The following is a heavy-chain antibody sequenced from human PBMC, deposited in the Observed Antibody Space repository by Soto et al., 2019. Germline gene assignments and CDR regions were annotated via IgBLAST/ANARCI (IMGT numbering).Heavy chain of an antibody. Sequence: PGGSLRLSCAASGFTFSSYAIHWVRQAPGKGLEWVTVTSYDGSNKYYADSVRGRFTISRDNSKNTLYLQMNSLRPEDTAVYYCARDRSIASADPFDYWGQGXLVPVSS. D-gene: IGHD6-13*01. CDR1: GFTFSSYA. J-gene: IGHJ4*02. V-gene: IGHV3-30*04. CDR3: ARDRSIASADPFDY. CDR2: TSYDGSNK.